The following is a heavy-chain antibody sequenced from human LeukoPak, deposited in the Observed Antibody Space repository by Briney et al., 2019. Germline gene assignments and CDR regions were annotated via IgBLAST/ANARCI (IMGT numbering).Heavy chain of an antibody. J-gene: IGHJ3*02. V-gene: IGHV4-59*01. CDR1: GGSISRYY. CDR3: ARGPGSYDAFDI. D-gene: IGHD3-10*01. CDR2: IYYSGST. Sequence: SETLSLTCTVSGGSISRYYWSWIRQPPGKGLEWIGYIYYSGSTNYNPSLKSRVTISVDTSKNQFSLKLSSVTAADTAVYYCARGPGSYDAFDIWGQGTMVTVSS.